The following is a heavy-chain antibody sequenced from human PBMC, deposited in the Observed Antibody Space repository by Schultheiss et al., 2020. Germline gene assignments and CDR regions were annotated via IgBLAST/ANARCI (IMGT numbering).Heavy chain of an antibody. CDR2: ISSSSSYI. D-gene: IGHD4-17*01. CDR3: AREKRARFYGDPLDY. V-gene: IGHV3-21*01. CDR1: GFTFSSYS. J-gene: IGHJ4*02. Sequence: GGSLRLSCAASGFTFSSYSMNWVRQAPGKGLEWVSSISSSSSYIYYADSVKGRFTISRDNAKNLLYLQMNSLRAEDTAVYYCAREKRARFYGDPLDYWGQGTLVTVSS.